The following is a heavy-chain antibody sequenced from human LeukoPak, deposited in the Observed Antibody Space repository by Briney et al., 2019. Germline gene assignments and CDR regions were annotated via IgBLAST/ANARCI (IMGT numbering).Heavy chain of an antibody. CDR2: ISWNSGSI. D-gene: IGHD1-26*01. Sequence: PGGSLRLSCAASGFTFDDYAMHWVRQAPGKGLEWDSGISWNSGSIGYADSVKGRFTISRDNAKNSLYLQMNSLRAEDTALYYCAKDIAVGASPTSGVDYWGQGTLVTVSS. V-gene: IGHV3-9*01. CDR3: AKDIAVGASPTSGVDY. J-gene: IGHJ4*02. CDR1: GFTFDDYA.